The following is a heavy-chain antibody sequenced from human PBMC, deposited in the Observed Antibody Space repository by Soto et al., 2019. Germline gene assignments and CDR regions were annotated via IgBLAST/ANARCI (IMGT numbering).Heavy chain of an antibody. V-gene: IGHV4-59*11. CDR1: GGSMSSHY. D-gene: IGHD3-16*01. CDR2: ISYSGST. Sequence: ETLSLTCTVSGGSMSSHYWTWLRQPPGKGLEWIGYISYSGSTYYNPSLKSRVTISADTSRNQFSLKLSSVIAADTAVYYCARADPDASVGYWGQGTLVTVSS. J-gene: IGHJ4*02. CDR3: ARADPDASVGY.